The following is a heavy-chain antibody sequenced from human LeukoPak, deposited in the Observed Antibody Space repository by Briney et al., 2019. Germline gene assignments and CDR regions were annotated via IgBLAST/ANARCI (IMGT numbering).Heavy chain of an antibody. V-gene: IGHV1-3*01. CDR1: GYTFTSYA. Sequence: GASVNVSCKASGYTFTSYAMHWVRQAPGQRLEWMGGINAGNGNTKYSQKFQGRVTTTADESTSTAYMELSSLRSEDTAVYYCARRKGPKNFITIFGGAREQDDAFDIWGQGTMVTVSS. CDR3: ARRKGPKNFITIFGGAREQDDAFDI. D-gene: IGHD3-3*01. CDR2: INAGNGNT. J-gene: IGHJ3*02.